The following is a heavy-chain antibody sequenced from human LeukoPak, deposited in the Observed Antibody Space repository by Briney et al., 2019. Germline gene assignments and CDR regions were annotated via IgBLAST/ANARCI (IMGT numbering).Heavy chain of an antibody. V-gene: IGHV4-39*07. CDR3: AREGRGSSGQKAHDY. CDR2: IYYSGST. Sequence: SETLSLTCTVSGGSISSSSYYWGWIRQPPGKGLEWIGSIYYSGSTYYNPSLKSRVTISVDTSKNQFSLKLSSVTAADTAVYYCAREGRGSSGQKAHDYWGQGTLVTVSS. CDR1: GGSISSSSYY. J-gene: IGHJ4*02. D-gene: IGHD6-25*01.